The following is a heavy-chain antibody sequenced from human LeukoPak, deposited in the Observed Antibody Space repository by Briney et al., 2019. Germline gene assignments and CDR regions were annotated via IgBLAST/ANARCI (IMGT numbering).Heavy chain of an antibody. Sequence: GSLRLSCAASGFTFSSYWMSWVRQAPGKGPEWVANIKQDGSEKYYVDSVKGRFTISRDNAKNSLYLQMNSLRAEDTAVYYCARELYAYLDYYYGMDVWGKGTTVTVSS. CDR3: ARELYAYLDYYYGMDV. D-gene: IGHD3-16*01. J-gene: IGHJ6*04. CDR2: IKQDGSEK. CDR1: GFTFSSYW. V-gene: IGHV3-7*03.